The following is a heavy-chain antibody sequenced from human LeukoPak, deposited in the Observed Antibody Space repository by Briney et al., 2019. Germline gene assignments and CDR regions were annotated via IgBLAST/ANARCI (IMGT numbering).Heavy chain of an antibody. CDR2: INHSGST. CDR3: ARSIYSRYSSDYFDY. D-gene: IGHD6-13*01. V-gene: IGHV4-34*01. CDR1: GGSFSGYY. Sequence: PSETLSLTCAVYGGSFSGYYWSWIRQPPGKGLEWIGEINHSGSTNYNPSPKSRVTISVDTSKNQFSLKLSSVTAADTAVYYCARSIYSRYSSDYFDYWGQGTLVTVSS. J-gene: IGHJ4*02.